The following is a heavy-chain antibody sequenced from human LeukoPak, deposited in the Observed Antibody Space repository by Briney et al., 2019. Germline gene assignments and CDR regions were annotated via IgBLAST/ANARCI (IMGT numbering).Heavy chain of an antibody. CDR2: IYYSGST. Sequence: SETLSLTCTVSGGSISSYYWSWIRQPPGKGLEWIGYIYYSGSTNYNPSLKSRVTISVDTSKNQFSLKLSSVTAADTAVYYCARIYVEMATNAGPLFDYWGQGTLVTVSS. J-gene: IGHJ4*02. V-gene: IGHV4-59*01. CDR1: GGSISSYY. D-gene: IGHD5-24*01. CDR3: ARIYVEMATNAGPLFDY.